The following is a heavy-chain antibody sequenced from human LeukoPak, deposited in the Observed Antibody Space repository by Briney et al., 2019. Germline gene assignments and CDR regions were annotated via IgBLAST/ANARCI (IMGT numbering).Heavy chain of an antibody. J-gene: IGHJ4*02. V-gene: IGHV3-9*01. D-gene: IGHD3-22*01. Sequence: GGSLRLSCAASGFTFDDYAMHWVRQAPGKGLEWVSGISWNSGSIGYADSVKGRFTISRDNAKNSLYLQMNSLRAEDTALYYCAKGIRSSGYYRNCFDYWGQGTLVTVSS. CDR2: ISWNSGSI. CDR1: GFTFDDYA. CDR3: AKGIRSSGYYRNCFDY.